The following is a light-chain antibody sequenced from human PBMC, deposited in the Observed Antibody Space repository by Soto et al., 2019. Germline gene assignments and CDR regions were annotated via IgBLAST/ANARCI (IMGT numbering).Light chain of an antibody. J-gene: IGLJ3*02. CDR3: FSYAGSRV. CDR1: SSDVGDYDY. V-gene: IGLV2-11*01. CDR2: DVN. Sequence: QSALTQPRSVSGSPGQSVTISCTGTSSDVGDYDYVSWYQQHPGKAPKLMIFDVNQRPSGVPDRFSGSKSGNTAFLTISGLQAEDEADYSCFSYAGSRVFGGGTKLTVL.